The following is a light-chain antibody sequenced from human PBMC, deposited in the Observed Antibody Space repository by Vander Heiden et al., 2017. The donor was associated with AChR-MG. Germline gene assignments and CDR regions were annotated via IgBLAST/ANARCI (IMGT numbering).Light chain of an antibody. Sequence: QSVLTQPPPVSGGPGQRVTISCTGSSSNIGAGYDVHWYQQLPGTAPKLLIYGNSNRPSGVPDRFSGSKSGTSASLAITGLQAEDEADYYCQSYDSSSDGFGTGTKVTVL. J-gene: IGLJ1*01. V-gene: IGLV1-40*01. CDR3: QSYDSSSDG. CDR1: SSNIGAGYD. CDR2: GNS.